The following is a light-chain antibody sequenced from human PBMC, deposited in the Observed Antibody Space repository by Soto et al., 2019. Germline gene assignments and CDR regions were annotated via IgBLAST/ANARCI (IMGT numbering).Light chain of an antibody. J-gene: IGLJ1*01. Sequence: QSGLTQPPSASGTPGQRVTISCSGSSSNIGSNTVNWYQQLPGTAPKLLIYSNNQRPSGVPDRFSGSKSGTSASLAISGLQSEDEADYYCAAWDDSMNGYVFGTGTQVTV. CDR1: SSNIGSNT. V-gene: IGLV1-44*01. CDR3: AAWDDSMNGYV. CDR2: SNN.